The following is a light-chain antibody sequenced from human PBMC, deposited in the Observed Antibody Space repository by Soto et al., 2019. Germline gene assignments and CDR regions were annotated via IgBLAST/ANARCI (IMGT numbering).Light chain of an antibody. V-gene: IGLV2-14*01. Sequence: QSVLTQPASVSGSPGQSITISCTGTSSGVGGYNYVSWYQQHPGKAPKLMIYEVSNRPSGVSNRFSGSKSGNTASLTISGLQAEDEADYYCSSYTSSSSYVFGTGTKLTVL. CDR2: EVS. CDR1: SSGVGGYNY. CDR3: SSYTSSSSYV. J-gene: IGLJ1*01.